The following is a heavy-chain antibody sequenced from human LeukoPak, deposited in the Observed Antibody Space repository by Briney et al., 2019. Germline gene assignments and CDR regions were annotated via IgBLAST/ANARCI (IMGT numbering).Heavy chain of an antibody. CDR3: ARWVTTIDY. Sequence: QSGGSLRLSCAASGFTFSSYSMNWVRQAPGKGLEWVSYISSSSSTIYYADSVKGRFTISRDNAKNSLYLQMNSLRAEDTAVYYCARWVTTIDYWGQGTLVTVSS. CDR2: ISSSSSTI. J-gene: IGHJ4*02. CDR1: GFTFSSYS. V-gene: IGHV3-48*04. D-gene: IGHD4-17*01.